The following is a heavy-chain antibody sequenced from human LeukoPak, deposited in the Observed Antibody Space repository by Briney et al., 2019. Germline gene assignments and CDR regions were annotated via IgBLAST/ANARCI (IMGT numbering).Heavy chain of an antibody. J-gene: IGHJ6*02. CDR2: IGTAGDT. CDR3: ARDRGHCSGGSCYSGGMDV. V-gene: IGHV3-13*01. CDR1: GFTFSSYD. Sequence: GGSLRLSCAASGFTFSSYDMHWVRQATGKGLEWVSAIGTAGDTYYPGSVKGRFTISRENAKNSLYLQMNSLRAGDTAVYYCARDRGHCSGGSCYSGGMDVWGQGTTVTVSS. D-gene: IGHD2-15*01.